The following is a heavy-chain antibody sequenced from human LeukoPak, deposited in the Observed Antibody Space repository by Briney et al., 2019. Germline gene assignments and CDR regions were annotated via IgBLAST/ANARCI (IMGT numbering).Heavy chain of an antibody. CDR2: IYYTGST. V-gene: IGHV4-59*01. CDR3: ARDTLNWFDP. Sequence: SETLSLTCTVSGGSISSYYWSWIRQPPGKGLEWIGYIYYTGSTNYNPSLKSRVTMSVDTSKNQFSLKLSSVTAADTAVYYCARDTLNWFDPWGQGTLVTVSS. CDR1: GGSISSYY. J-gene: IGHJ5*02. D-gene: IGHD3-16*01.